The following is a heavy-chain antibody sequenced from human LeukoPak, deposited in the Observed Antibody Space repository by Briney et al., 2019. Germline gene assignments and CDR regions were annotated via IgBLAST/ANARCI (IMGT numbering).Heavy chain of an antibody. V-gene: IGHV4-4*02. CDR2: INHSGST. CDR1: GGSISSTNW. Sequence: SETLSLTCAVSGGSISSTNWWSWVRQPPGKGLEWIGEINHSGSTNYNPSLKSRVTISVDTSKNQFSLKLSSVTAADTAVYYCARGTYYYDSSGYYDFDYWGQGTLVTVSS. CDR3: ARGTYYYDSSGYYDFDY. J-gene: IGHJ4*02. D-gene: IGHD3-22*01.